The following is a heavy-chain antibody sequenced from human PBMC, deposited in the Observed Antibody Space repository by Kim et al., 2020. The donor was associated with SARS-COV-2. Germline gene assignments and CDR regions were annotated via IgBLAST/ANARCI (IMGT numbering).Heavy chain of an antibody. CDR1: GFSFSHYA. CDR3: VKTSSTWPRHFDY. Sequence: GGSLRLSCSVFGFSFSHYAMYWVRQAPGKGLEYVSAISTDGRETFYTDSVKGRFTISRDNSKNTLYLQMKSLRPEDTALYYCVKTSSTWPRHFDYWGQGTLVTVSS. CDR2: ISTDGRET. D-gene: IGHD6-13*01. J-gene: IGHJ4*02. V-gene: IGHV3-64D*09.